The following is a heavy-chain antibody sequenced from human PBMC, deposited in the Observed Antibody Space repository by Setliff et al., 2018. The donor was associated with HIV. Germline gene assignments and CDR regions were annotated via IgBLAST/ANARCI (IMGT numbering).Heavy chain of an antibody. V-gene: IGHV1-8*01. D-gene: IGHD3-16*01. Sequence: ASVKVSCKASGSTFSTYDINWVRQAPGQGPEWMGWMNPNSGNTGYAQKFQGRVTMTEDTSTDTAYMELSSLRSVDTAVYYCATVGPTIWGAFDIWGQGTMVTVSS. CDR3: ATVGPTIWGAFDI. CDR1: GSTFSTYD. CDR2: MNPNSGNT. J-gene: IGHJ3*02.